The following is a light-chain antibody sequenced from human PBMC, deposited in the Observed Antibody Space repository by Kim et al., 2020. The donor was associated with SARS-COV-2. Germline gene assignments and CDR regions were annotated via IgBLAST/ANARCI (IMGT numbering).Light chain of an antibody. J-gene: IGKJ2*01. CDR3: QQYYSTPYT. CDR1: QSVLYSSNHKNY. CDR2: WAS. V-gene: IGKV4-1*01. Sequence: DIVMTQSPDSLAVSLGERATINCKSSQSVLYSSNHKNYLAWYQQKPGQPPKLLIYWASTRESGVPDRFSGSGSGTDFTLTISSLQAEDVAVYFCQQYYSTPYTFGQGTKLEI.